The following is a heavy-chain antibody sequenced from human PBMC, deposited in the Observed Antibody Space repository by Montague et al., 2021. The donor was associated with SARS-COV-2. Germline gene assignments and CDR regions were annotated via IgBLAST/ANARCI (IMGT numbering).Heavy chain of an antibody. CDR2: IHASGIS. Sequence: SETLSPTCTASGGSTNNYYWSWIRQPAGKGLEWIGRIHASGISTYNPSLETRVTMSVDTSKNQFSLKLSSVTAADTAVYYCARGRFYYDSGELGSWGQGTLVTVSS. V-gene: IGHV4-4*07. D-gene: IGHD3-22*01. J-gene: IGHJ5*02. CDR3: ARGRFYYDSGELGS. CDR1: GGSTNNYY.